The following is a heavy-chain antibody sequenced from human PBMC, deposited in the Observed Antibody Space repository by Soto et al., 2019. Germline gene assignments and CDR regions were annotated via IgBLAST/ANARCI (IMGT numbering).Heavy chain of an antibody. CDR3: ARDRDRIGYYYDSSGPGRWFDP. CDR2: IIPIFGTA. J-gene: IGHJ5*02. V-gene: IGHV1-69*13. D-gene: IGHD3-22*01. Sequence: SVKVSCKASGGTFSSYAISWVRQAPGQGLEWMGGIIPIFGTANYAQKFQGRVTITADESTSTAYMELSSLRSEDTAVYYCARDRDRIGYYYDSSGPGRWFDPWGQGTLVTVSS. CDR1: GGTFSSYA.